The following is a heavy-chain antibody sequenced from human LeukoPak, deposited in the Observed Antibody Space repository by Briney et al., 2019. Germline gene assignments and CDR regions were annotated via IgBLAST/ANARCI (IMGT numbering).Heavy chain of an antibody. CDR1: GSTFSSYE. CDR2: ISGSGTTI. Sequence: PGGSLRLSCAASGSTFSSYEMNWVRQAPGKGLEWVSYISGSGTTIYYADSVKGRFTISRDNAKNSLYLQMNSLRAEDTAVYFCARDRSSVTAWVDYWGQGTLVTVSS. V-gene: IGHV3-48*03. CDR3: ARDRSSVTAWVDY. J-gene: IGHJ4*02. D-gene: IGHD2-21*02.